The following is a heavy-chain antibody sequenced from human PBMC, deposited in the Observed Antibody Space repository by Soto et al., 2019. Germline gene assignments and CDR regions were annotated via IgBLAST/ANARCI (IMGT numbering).Heavy chain of an antibody. J-gene: IGHJ4*02. Sequence: QVQLQESGPGLVKPSETLSLTCTVSGGSISSYYWSWIRQPTGKGLEWIGRIYTSGSTNYNPSLKSRGTMSVDTSKNQFSLKLSSVTAADTAVYYCARWGVGATRPTRFDYWGQGTLVTVSS. CDR1: GGSISSYY. V-gene: IGHV4-4*07. D-gene: IGHD1-26*01. CDR3: ARWGVGATRPTRFDY. CDR2: IYTSGST.